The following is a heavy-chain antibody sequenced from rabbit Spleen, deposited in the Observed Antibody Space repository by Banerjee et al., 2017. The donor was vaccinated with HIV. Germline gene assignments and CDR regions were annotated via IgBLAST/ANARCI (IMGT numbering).Heavy chain of an antibody. CDR1: GFDFGSYG. V-gene: IGHV1S45*01. CDR2: INIVTGKS. J-gene: IGHJ4*01. D-gene: IGHD1-1*01. CDR3: ARDLVAVIGWNFNL. Sequence: QEQLVESGGGLVQPGGSLKLSCKASGFDFGSYGVSWVRQAPGKGLEWIACINIVTGKSVYASWAKGRFIMSRTSSTTVTLQMTSLTAADTATYFCARDLVAVIGWNFNLWGPGTIVTVS.